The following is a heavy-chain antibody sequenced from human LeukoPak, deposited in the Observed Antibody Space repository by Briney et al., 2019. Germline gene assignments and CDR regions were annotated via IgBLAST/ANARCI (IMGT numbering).Heavy chain of an antibody. D-gene: IGHD6-6*01. J-gene: IGHJ4*02. Sequence: ASVKVSCTVSGYTLTELSMHWVRQAPGKGLEWMGGFDPEDGETIHAQKFQGRVTMTEDTSTDTAYMELSSLRSEDTAVYYCATDLRHSSSFVYYWGQGTLVTVSS. V-gene: IGHV1-24*01. CDR1: GYTLTELS. CDR3: ATDLRHSSSFVYY. CDR2: FDPEDGET.